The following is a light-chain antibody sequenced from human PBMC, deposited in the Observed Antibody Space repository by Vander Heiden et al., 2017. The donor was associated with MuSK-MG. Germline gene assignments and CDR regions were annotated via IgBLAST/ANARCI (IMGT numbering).Light chain of an antibody. Sequence: DIQMTQSPSTLSPSVGDRVTITCRASQSISSWLAWYQQKPGNAPKLLIYKASSLESGVPSRFRGSGSGTEFTLTISSLQPDDFATYYCQQYNSYSVTFGGGTKVEIK. CDR3: QQYNSYSVT. V-gene: IGKV1-5*03. CDR1: QSISSW. CDR2: KAS. J-gene: IGKJ4*01.